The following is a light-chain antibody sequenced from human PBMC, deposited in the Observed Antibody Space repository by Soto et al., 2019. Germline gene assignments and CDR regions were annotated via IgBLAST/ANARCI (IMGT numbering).Light chain of an antibody. CDR2: YVD. Sequence: QSVLTQPASVSGSPGQSMTISCTGTSRDVGAYDYVSWYLQYPDKAPQLLIYYVDHRPSGVSSRFSGSKSGNTASLTISGLQAEDEGDYYCCSYADGSIYFFGTGTKVTAL. CDR1: SRDVGAYDY. J-gene: IGLJ1*01. CDR3: CSYADGSIYF. V-gene: IGLV2-14*03.